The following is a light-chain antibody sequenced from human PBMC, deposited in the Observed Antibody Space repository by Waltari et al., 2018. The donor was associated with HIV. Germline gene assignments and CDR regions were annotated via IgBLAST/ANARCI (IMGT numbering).Light chain of an antibody. CDR2: ATS. V-gene: IGKV1-9*01. J-gene: IGKJ2*01. CDR3: QQLNSYLPMYT. CDR1: QGISVY. Sequence: DIQLTQYPSFLSASVGERVTIPCRARQGISVYLAWYQQKPRKVLHLLTYATSTLQSGVPSRCSVSGSGTEFTLTISSLQPEDFATYYCQQLNSYLPMYTFGQGTKLEIK.